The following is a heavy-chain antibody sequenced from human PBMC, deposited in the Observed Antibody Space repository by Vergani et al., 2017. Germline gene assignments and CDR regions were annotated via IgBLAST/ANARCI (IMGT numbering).Heavy chain of an antibody. CDR3: RTGGNQFDDRDY. CDR1: GFTFSVPA. J-gene: IGHJ4*02. V-gene: IGHV3-64*01. CDR2: ITGDGYNT. Sequence: EVQLVESGGGLVQPGGSLRLSCEVSGFTFSVPAMHWVRQTPGKRLEYVSTITGDGYNTFYANSVKGRFSVSRDNSKNTLYLHMGSLRREDTAVYYCRTGGNQFDDRDYWGQGTLVTVSS. D-gene: IGHD4-23*01.